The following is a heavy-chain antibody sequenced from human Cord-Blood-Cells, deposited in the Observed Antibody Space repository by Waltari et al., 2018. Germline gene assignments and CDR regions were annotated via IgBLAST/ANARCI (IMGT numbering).Heavy chain of an antibody. J-gene: IGHJ4*02. CDR3: AREIYGWNYFDY. CDR1: GGTFSSYA. D-gene: IGHD3-3*01. V-gene: IGHV1-69*01. CDR2: IIPIFGTA. Sequence: QVQLVQSGAEVKKPGSSVKVSCKASGGTFSSYAISWVRQAPGQGLEWMGGIIPIFGTANYAQKFQGRVTMTADESTSTAYMELSSLRSEDTAVYYWAREIYGWNYFDYWGQGTLVTVSS.